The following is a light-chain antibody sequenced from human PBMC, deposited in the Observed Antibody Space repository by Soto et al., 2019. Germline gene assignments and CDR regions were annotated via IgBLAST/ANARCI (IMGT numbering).Light chain of an antibody. CDR3: SSYTSSSTLVL. J-gene: IGLJ2*01. CDR2: DVS. CDR1: SSDVGGYNY. V-gene: IGLV2-14*01. Sequence: QSVLTQPASVSGSPGQSITISCTGTSSDVGGYNYVSWYQLHPGKAPKLMIYDVSNRPSGVSNRFSGSKSGNTASLTISGLQAEDEADYYCSSYTSSSTLVLFGGGTKLTVL.